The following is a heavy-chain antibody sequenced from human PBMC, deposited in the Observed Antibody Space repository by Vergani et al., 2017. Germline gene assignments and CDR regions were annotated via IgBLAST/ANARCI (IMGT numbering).Heavy chain of an antibody. CDR2: VYDSGNT. V-gene: IGHV4-31*03. J-gene: IGHJ4*02. CDR1: GGSISTGGYY. D-gene: IGHD2-2*01. CDR3: ARRSYMPAPPTYYSFDF. Sequence: QVHLQESGPGLVKPSETLSLSCTVSGGSISTGGYYWTWIRQRPGKALEWIGFVYDSGNTYYNPSLEGRVSISADTSKNQFSLKLNFVTAADTAVYYCARRSYMPAPPTYYSFDFWGRGTLVTVCS.